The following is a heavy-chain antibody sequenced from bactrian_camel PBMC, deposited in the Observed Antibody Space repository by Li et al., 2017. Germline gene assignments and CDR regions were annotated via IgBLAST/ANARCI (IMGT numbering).Heavy chain of an antibody. J-gene: IGHJ4*01. D-gene: IGHD8*01. CDR3: ASEFWRLPNKY. Sequence: HVQLVESGGGLVQPGGSLRLSCAASGFTFSSYGMSWVRQAPGKGLEWVSSIYTGYGSTSYADSVKGRFTVSRDNAKNTVYLQLDSLKTEDMAMYYCASEFWRLPNKYWGRGTQVTVS. CDR2: IYTGYGST. V-gene: IGHV3-2*01. CDR1: GFTFSSYG.